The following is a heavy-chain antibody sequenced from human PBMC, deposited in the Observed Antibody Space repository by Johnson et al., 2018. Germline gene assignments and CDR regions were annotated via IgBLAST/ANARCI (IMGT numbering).Heavy chain of an antibody. D-gene: IGHD3-22*01. V-gene: IGHV3-15*01. Sequence: VQLVESGGGLVQPGGSLRLSCAASGFNVSSNYMSWVRQAPGKGLEWVGRIKSKTDGGTTDYAAPVKGRFTISRNDSKNTLFLKMNSLKTEETAVYYFTTVYDTSGYYYVGAVDIWGQGTMFTVAS. CDR2: IKSKTDGGTT. CDR3: TTVYDTSGYYYVGAVDI. J-gene: IGHJ3*02. CDR1: GFNVSSNY.